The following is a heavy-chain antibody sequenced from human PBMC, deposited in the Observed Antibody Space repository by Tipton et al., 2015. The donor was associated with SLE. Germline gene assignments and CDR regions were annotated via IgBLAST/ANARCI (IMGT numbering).Heavy chain of an antibody. J-gene: IGHJ4*02. Sequence: SLRLSCAASGFISSSYAMTWVRQAPGKGLEWVSAISRRTNATFYADSVKGRFTVSRDNSRNTLYLQMNSLRADDSAVYYCARRGETQVWVPDNWGQGTLVTVSS. CDR2: ISRRTNAT. CDR1: GFISSSYA. D-gene: IGHD3-10*01. CDR3: ARRGETQVWVPDN. V-gene: IGHV3-23*01.